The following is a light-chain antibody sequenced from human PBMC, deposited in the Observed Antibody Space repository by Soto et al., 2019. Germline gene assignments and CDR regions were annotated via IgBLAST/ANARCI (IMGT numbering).Light chain of an antibody. CDR2: KAS. V-gene: IGKV1-5*03. Sequence: DIQMTQSPSTLSASVGDRVAITCRASQSIGSWVAWYQQKPGKAPKVLISKASTLESGVPARFSGSGSGTEFSLTISNLQPEDFATYYCQHLNSYPLTFGGGTKVDIK. CDR3: QHLNSYPLT. CDR1: QSIGSW. J-gene: IGKJ4*01.